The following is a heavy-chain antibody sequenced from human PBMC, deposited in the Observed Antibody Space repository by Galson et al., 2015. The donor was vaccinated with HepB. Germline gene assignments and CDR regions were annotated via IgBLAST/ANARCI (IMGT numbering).Heavy chain of an antibody. CDR2: IIPNNGAT. Sequence: SVKASCKASGYSFTDHHIHWVRQAPGEGLEWMGWIIPNNGATNYAPKFQGRVTMTRDTSISTAYMELSSLRSEDTAVYYCARNLVSGDSDYWGQGTLVTVSS. D-gene: IGHD7-27*01. V-gene: IGHV1-2*02. J-gene: IGHJ4*02. CDR3: ARNLVSGDSDY. CDR1: GYSFTDHH.